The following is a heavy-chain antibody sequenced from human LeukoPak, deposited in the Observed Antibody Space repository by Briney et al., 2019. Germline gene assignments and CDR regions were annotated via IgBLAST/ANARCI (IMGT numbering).Heavy chain of an antibody. J-gene: IGHJ3*02. CDR2: ISYDGSNK. Sequence: PGGSLRLSCAASGFTFSSYAMHWVRQAPGKGLEWVAVISYDGSNKYYADSVKGRFTISRDNSKNTLYLQMNSLRAEDTAVYYCAKEEFVTGNAFDIWGQGTMVTVSS. V-gene: IGHV3-30-3*01. CDR1: GFTFSSYA. CDR3: AKEEFVTGNAFDI. D-gene: IGHD1-20*01.